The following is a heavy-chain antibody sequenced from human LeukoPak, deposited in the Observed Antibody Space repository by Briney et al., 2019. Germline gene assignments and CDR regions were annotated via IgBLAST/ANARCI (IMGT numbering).Heavy chain of an antibody. J-gene: IGHJ5*02. V-gene: IGHV4-4*07. D-gene: IGHD6-13*01. CDR1: GGSISSYY. CDR3: ARESGYTWFDP. Sequence: SETLSLTCTVSGGSISSYYWSWIRQPAGKGLELIGRIHISGSTNYNPSLKSRVPMSVDTSKSQFSLKLSSVTAADTAMYYCARESGYTWFDPWGQGTLVTVSS. CDR2: IHISGST.